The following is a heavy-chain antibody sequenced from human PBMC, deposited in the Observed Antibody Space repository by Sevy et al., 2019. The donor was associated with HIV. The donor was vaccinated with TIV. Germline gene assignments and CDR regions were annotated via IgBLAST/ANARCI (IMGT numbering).Heavy chain of an antibody. D-gene: IGHD4-17*01. Sequence: GGSLRLSCAASGFPFGSYSMHWVRHAAGKGLEWVAVISYDGDNKLYADSVKGRFTISRDNSKRTLYLVMNSLRTEDTAVDFYARDPTDYPSYYYLYGLDAWGQGTTVTVSS. J-gene: IGHJ6*02. CDR3: ARDPTDYPSYYYLYGLDA. V-gene: IGHV3-30*04. CDR2: ISYDGDNK. CDR1: GFPFGSYS.